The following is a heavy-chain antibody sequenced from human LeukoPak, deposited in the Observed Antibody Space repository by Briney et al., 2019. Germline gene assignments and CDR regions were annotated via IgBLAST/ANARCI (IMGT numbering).Heavy chain of an antibody. Sequence: KASETLSLTCTVSGGSISTTFYWGWIRQPPGKGLEWIGFSYYTGSTYYNPSLKSRVTISVDTSKNNFSLKLSSVTAADTAVYYCARGGTVAGDWDFDYWGQGTLVTVSS. J-gene: IGHJ4*02. V-gene: IGHV4-39*02. CDR1: GGSISTTFY. CDR2: SYYTGST. CDR3: ARGGTVAGDWDFDY. D-gene: IGHD2-21*02.